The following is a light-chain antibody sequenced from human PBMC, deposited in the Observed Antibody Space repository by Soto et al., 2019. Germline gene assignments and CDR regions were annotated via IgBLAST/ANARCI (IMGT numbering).Light chain of an antibody. CDR1: DSNIGNHY. J-gene: IGLJ3*02. CDR2: DND. V-gene: IGLV1-51*01. Sequence: QSVLTQPPSVSAAPGPTVTISCSGSDSNIGNHYVSWYQHFPGKVPKLLIFDNDKRPSGIPDRFAASKSDTSATLDITGLQTGDDAEYYCATWDRRLRGGVFGGGTKLTLL. CDR3: ATWDRRLRGGV.